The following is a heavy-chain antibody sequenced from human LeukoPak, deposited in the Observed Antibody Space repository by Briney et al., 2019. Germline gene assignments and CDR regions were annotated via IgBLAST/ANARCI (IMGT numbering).Heavy chain of an antibody. Sequence: GGSLRLSCAASGFTFSIYEINWVRQAPGKGLEWLSHISTSGTSIHYADSVKGRFTISRDNAENSLYLQMDSLRVEDTAVYFCARDATTELGTVYMDVWGKGTTVTISS. D-gene: IGHD4-17*01. CDR2: ISTSGTSI. J-gene: IGHJ6*03. V-gene: IGHV3-48*03. CDR1: GFTFSIYE. CDR3: ARDATTELGTVYMDV.